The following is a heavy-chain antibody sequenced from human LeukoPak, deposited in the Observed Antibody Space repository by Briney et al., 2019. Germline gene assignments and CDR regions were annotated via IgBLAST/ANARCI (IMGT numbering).Heavy chain of an antibody. V-gene: IGHV3-33*05. J-gene: IGHJ4*02. CDR3: ARYDLYSNGLYYFDY. D-gene: IGHD4-11*01. CDR1: GFSFSSYG. CDR2: ISYDGSNK. Sequence: GGSLGLSCATSGFSFSSYGMNWVRQAPGKGLEWVAVISYDGSNKYYADSVKGRFTISRDNAKNSLYLQMNSLRAEDTAVYYCARYDLYSNGLYYFDYWGQGTLVTVSS.